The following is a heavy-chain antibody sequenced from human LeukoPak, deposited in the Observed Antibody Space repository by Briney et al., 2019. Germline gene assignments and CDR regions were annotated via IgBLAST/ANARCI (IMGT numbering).Heavy chain of an antibody. J-gene: IGHJ4*02. V-gene: IGHV3-7*01. CDR3: VTDQTGRHPYFFDY. D-gene: IGHD3-10*01. CDR2: IKEDGSEI. CDR1: GFNFSTYW. Sequence: GGSLRLSCAASGFNFSTYWMTWVRQVPGKGLEWVANIKEDGSEIYYVDAVKGRFSISRDNAKTSLYLQINNLSVADTAVYYCVTDQTGRHPYFFDYWGQGTLVTVSS.